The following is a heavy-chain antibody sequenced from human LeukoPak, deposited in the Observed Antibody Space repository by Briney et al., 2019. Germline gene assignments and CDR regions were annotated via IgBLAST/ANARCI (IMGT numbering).Heavy chain of an antibody. V-gene: IGHV1-18*01. Sequence: ASVKLSCKASGYTFSNYGISWVRQAPGQGLEWMGWISAYNGNTNYAQKFQGRVTMTTDTPTSTVYMELRSLRSDDTAVYYCARDLTAGRLVAGVVYWGQGTLVTVSS. CDR3: ARDLTAGRLVAGVVY. CDR1: GYTFSNYG. CDR2: ISAYNGNT. J-gene: IGHJ4*02. D-gene: IGHD7-27*01.